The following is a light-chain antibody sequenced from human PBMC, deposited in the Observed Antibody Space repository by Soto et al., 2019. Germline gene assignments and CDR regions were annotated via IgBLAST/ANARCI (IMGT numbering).Light chain of an antibody. CDR1: SSDVGGHEY. J-gene: IGLJ2*01. V-gene: IGLV2-8*01. CDR3: SSYAGNNNLI. CDR2: EVT. Sequence: QSVLTQPPSASGSPGQSVTISCTGTSSDVGGHEYVSWYQQHPGKAPKLLIFEVTARPSGVPDRFSGSKSGNTASLTVSGLQTEDEADYDCSSYAGNNNLIFGGGTKLTVL.